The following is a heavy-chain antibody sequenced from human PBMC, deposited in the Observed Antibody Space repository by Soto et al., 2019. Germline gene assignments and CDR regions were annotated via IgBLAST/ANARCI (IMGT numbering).Heavy chain of an antibody. J-gene: IGHJ5*02. V-gene: IGHV4-34*01. CDR1: GGSFSGYY. CDR3: AREVAATLKYNCFDP. CDR2: INHSGST. Sequence: PSETLSLTCAVYGGSFSGYYWSWNRQPPGKGLEWIGEINHSGSTNYNPSLKSRVTISVDTSKNQFSLKLSSVTAADTAVYYCAREVAATLKYNCFDPWGQGTLVTVSS. D-gene: IGHD2-15*01.